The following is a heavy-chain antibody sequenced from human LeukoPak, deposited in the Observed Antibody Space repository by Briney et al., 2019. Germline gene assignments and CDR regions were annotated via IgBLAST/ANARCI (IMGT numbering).Heavy chain of an antibody. Sequence: GWSLRLSCAASGFTVSSNYMSWVRQAPGKGLEWVSVIYSGGSTYYADSVKGRFTISRDNSKNTLYLQMNSLRAEDTAVYYGAMTEAPEYSSSLHFDYWGQGTLVTVSS. V-gene: IGHV3-53*01. CDR1: GFTVSSNY. CDR3: AMTEAPEYSSSLHFDY. CDR2: IYSGGST. D-gene: IGHD6-6*01. J-gene: IGHJ4*02.